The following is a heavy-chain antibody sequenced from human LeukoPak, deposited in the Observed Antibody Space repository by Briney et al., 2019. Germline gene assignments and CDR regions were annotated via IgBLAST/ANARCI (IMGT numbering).Heavy chain of an antibody. V-gene: IGHV4-34*01. J-gene: IGHJ4*02. CDR1: GGSFSGYY. D-gene: IGHD3-9*01. CDR3: ARGPNYLYYDILTGYRPLYYFDY. Sequence: SETLSLTCAVYGGSFSGYYWSWIRQPPGKGLEWIGEINHSGSTNYNPSLKSRVTISVDTSKNQFSLKLSSVTAADTAVYYCARGPNYLYYDILTGYRPLYYFDYWGQGTLVTVSS. CDR2: INHSGST.